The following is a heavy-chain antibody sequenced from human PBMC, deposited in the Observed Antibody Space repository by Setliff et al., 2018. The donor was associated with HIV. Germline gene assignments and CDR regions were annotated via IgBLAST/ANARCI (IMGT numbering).Heavy chain of an antibody. V-gene: IGHV4-61*01. CDR3: ASEAWTSYRSSSGYYYYYMDV. Sequence: SETLSPTCTVSGDSVSSASYYWSWIRQPPGKGLEWIGYIYYSDTTKYNPSLKSRVTISVDTSKNQFSLKLSSVTAADTAVYYCASEAWTSYRSSSGYYYYYMDVWGKGTTVTVSS. CDR1: GDSVSSASYY. D-gene: IGHD6-6*01. CDR2: IYYSDTT. J-gene: IGHJ6*03.